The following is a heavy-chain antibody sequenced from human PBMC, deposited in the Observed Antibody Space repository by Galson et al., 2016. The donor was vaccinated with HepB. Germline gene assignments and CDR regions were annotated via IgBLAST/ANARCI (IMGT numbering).Heavy chain of an antibody. CDR1: GGSISSGNFF. Sequence: TLSLTCTVSGGSISSGNFFWSWVRQVPGEGLEWIRYMHYSGSTHYNPSLKNRLTMSVDRSKNQFSLSLSSVTAADTAVYYCAREVISAMDTDAFDIWGQGTMVTVSS. V-gene: IGHV4-31*03. CDR3: AREVISAMDTDAFDI. D-gene: IGHD3-22*01. CDR2: MHYSGST. J-gene: IGHJ3*02.